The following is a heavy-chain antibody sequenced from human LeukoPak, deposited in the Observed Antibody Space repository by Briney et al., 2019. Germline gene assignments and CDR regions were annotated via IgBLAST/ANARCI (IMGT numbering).Heavy chain of an antibody. D-gene: IGHD4-17*01. CDR3: ARLGDY. J-gene: IGHJ4*02. CDR1: GFTLTSYA. V-gene: IGHV3-23*01. CDR2: ISDGGGGT. Sequence: PGGSLRLSCAATGFTLTSYAMSWVRQAPGRGLEWVSFISDGGGGTHYADSVKGRFTISRDNSKNTLYLQMNSLRAEDTAVYYCARLGDYWGQGTLVTVSS.